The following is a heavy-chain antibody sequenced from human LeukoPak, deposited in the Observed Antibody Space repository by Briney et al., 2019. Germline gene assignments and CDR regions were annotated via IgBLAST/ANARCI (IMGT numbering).Heavy chain of an antibody. CDR1: GGSISGYH. J-gene: IGHJ4*02. Sequence: SATLSLTCIVSGGSISGYHWGWVRQPPGKGLEYISFIYYNGDTNYNPSLKSRVTMSVDTSKNQFSLKLSSVTAADTAVYYCARLGDCGHDCYSHDYWGQGTLVTVSS. D-gene: IGHD2-21*01. V-gene: IGHV4-59*08. CDR3: ARLGDCGHDCYSHDY. CDR2: IYYNGDT.